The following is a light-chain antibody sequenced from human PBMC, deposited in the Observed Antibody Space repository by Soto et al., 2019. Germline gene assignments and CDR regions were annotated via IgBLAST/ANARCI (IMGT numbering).Light chain of an antibody. J-gene: IGKJ1*01. Sequence: DIVMTQSPDSLAVSLGERATINCKSSQSVLYSPNNNNYLAWFQQKPGQPTKLLIYWASTRDSGVPDRFSGSGSGTDFTLPISSLQAEDVAVYYCQQYYGTPWTFGQGTKVEIK. CDR3: QQYYGTPWT. CDR2: WAS. V-gene: IGKV4-1*01. CDR1: QSVLYSPNNNNY.